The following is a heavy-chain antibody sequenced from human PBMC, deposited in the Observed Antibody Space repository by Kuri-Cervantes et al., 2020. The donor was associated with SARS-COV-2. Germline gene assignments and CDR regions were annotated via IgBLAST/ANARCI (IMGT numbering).Heavy chain of an antibody. CDR2: ISGSGGST. J-gene: IGHJ5*02. V-gene: IGHV3-23*01. CDR1: GFTFSSYA. CDR3: AKLGFRGWFDP. Sequence: LSLTCAASGFTFSSYAMSWVRQAPGKGLEWVSAISGSGGSTYYADSVKGRFTISRDNSKNTLYLRMNSLRAEDTAVYYCAKLGFRGWFDPWGQGTLVTVSS. D-gene: IGHD1-26*01.